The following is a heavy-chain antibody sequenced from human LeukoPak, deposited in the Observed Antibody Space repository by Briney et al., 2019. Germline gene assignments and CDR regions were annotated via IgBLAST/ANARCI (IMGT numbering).Heavy chain of an antibody. CDR1: GGSISNYY. D-gene: IGHD6-13*01. V-gene: IGHV4-59*01. CDR2: ICSPGST. J-gene: IGHJ4*02. CDR3: ARDPSATAGYFDT. Sequence: PSETLSLTCTVSGGSISNYYWTWIRQPPGKGLEWIGYICSPGSTNYNPSLKSRVNISIDTSKNQFSLRLSSVTAADTAVYYCARDPSATAGYFDTWGQGTLVTVSS.